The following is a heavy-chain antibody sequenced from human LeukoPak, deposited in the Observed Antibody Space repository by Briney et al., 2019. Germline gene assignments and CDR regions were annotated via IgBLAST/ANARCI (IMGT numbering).Heavy chain of an antibody. D-gene: IGHD3-10*01. CDR3: ATYYYGSGPEK. Sequence: GGALRLSCAASGFTVSSNYMSWVRQAPGEGLEWVSVIYSDGSTYYADSVKGRFTISRDISKNTAYLQMNSLRAEDTAVYYCATYYYGSGPEKWGQGTLVTVSS. CDR1: GFTVSSNY. V-gene: IGHV3-53*01. J-gene: IGHJ4*02. CDR2: IYSDGST.